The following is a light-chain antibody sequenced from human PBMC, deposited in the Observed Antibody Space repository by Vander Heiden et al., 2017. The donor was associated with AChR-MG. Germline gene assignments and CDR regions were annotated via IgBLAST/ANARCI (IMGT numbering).Light chain of an antibody. CDR1: QSVSSNY. J-gene: IGKJ4*01. CDR2: GAS. V-gene: IGKV3-20*01. CDR3: RQYGSSPVT. Sequence: EIVLTQSPDTLSLSPGERATVSCRASQSVSSNYLAWYQQKPGQAPTLLIYGASSRATDIPDRFSGSGSGTDFTLTISRLEPEDFAVYSCRQYGSSPVTFGGGTKVEIK.